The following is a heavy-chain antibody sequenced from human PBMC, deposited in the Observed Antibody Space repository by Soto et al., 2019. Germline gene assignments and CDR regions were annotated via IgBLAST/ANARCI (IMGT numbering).Heavy chain of an antibody. V-gene: IGHV5-10-1*03. CDR2: IDPSDSYT. CDR1: GYIFTNQW. Sequence: EVQLVQSGAEVKKPGESLTISCKGSGYIFTNQWITWVRQMPGKGLEWMGRIDPSDSYTNYSPSFQGHVTISVDKSISPAYLQWTGLKASDTAIYYCATGRWNLHFHYWGHGSLVTVSS. D-gene: IGHD2-15*01. J-gene: IGHJ1*01. CDR3: ATGRWNLHFHY.